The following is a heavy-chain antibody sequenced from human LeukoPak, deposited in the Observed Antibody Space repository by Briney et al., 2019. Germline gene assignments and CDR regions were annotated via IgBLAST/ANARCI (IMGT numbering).Heavy chain of an antibody. CDR3: ARRYSSSSIDY. D-gene: IGHD6-6*01. Sequence: GESLKISCKGSACSFTSYWIGCVLQMPAKNLEWMVIIYPGDSDTRYSPSFQGQVTISADKSISTAYLQWSSLKASDTAMYYCARRYSSSSIDYWGLGTLVTVSS. V-gene: IGHV5-51*01. J-gene: IGHJ4*02. CDR2: IYPGDSDT. CDR1: ACSFTSYW.